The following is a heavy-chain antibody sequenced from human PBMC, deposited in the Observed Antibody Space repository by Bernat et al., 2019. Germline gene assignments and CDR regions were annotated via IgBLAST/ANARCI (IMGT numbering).Heavy chain of an antibody. J-gene: IGHJ6*02. V-gene: IGHV3-33*01. D-gene: IGHD6-13*01. CDR3: ARETYSSSWHYYYYYGMDV. Sequence: QVQLVESGGGVVQPGRSLRLSCAASGFTFSSYGMHWVRQAPGKVLEWVAVIWYDGSNKYYEDDVKGRLTISRDNSKKTLYLQMNSLRAEDTAVYYCARETYSSSWHYYYYYGMDVWGQGTTVTVSS. CDR1: GFTFSSYG. CDR2: IWYDGSNK.